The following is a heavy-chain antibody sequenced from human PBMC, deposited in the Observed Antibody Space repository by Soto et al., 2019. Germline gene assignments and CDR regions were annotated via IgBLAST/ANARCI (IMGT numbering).Heavy chain of an antibody. V-gene: IGHV3-23*01. CDR3: SKGPTSIYKIVVVQYFDY. CDR2: ISGSGGST. Sequence: PGGSLRLSCAASGFTFSRYAMSWVRQAPGKGLEWVSAISGSGGSTYYADSVKGRFTISRDNSKNTLYLQMNSLRAEDTAVYYFSKGPTSIYKIVVVQYFDYLGQGTLVTVSS. CDR1: GFTFSRYA. D-gene: IGHD3-22*01. J-gene: IGHJ4*02.